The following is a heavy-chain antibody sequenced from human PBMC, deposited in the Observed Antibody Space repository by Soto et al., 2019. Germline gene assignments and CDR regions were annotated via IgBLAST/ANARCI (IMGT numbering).Heavy chain of an antibody. CDR1: GGTFSSFT. CDR2: IIPIYGTA. D-gene: IGHD1-26*01. Sequence: GASVKVSCKASGGTFSSFTISWVRQAPGQGLEWVGGIIPIYGTANYAQKFQGRVTITADASTRTAYMELSSLRSEDTAVYYCAKDRRADWESYYYYAMDVWGQGTTVTVSS. J-gene: IGHJ6*02. CDR3: AKDRRADWESYYYYAMDV. V-gene: IGHV1-69*13.